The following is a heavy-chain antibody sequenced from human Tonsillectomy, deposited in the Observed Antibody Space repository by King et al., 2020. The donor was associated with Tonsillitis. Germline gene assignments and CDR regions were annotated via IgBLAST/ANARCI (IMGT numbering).Heavy chain of an antibody. Sequence: VQLVESGGGLVQPGGSLTLSCAASGFTFSSYSMNLVRQAPGKGLEWGSYISGTNNIIYYADFVKGRFTISRDNAKNSLYLQMNSLRTEDTAVYYCARGEHFDFWSGFSAFDYWGQGALVTVSS. CDR2: ISGTNNII. V-gene: IGHV3-48*01. CDR1: GFTFSSYS. J-gene: IGHJ4*02. CDR3: ARGEHFDFWSGFSAFDY. D-gene: IGHD3-3*01.